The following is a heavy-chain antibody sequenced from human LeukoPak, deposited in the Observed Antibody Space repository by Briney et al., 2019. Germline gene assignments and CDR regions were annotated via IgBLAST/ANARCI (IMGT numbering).Heavy chain of an antibody. CDR2: IYYSGST. J-gene: IGHJ3*02. D-gene: IGHD3-10*01. Sequence: SETLSLTCTVSGGSISSYYWSWIRQPPGKGLEWIGYIYYSGSTNYNPSLKSRVTISVHTSKNQFSLKLSSVTAADTAVYYCAGGYYANAFDIWGQGTMVTVSS. CDR3: AGGYYANAFDI. V-gene: IGHV4-59*01. CDR1: GGSISSYY.